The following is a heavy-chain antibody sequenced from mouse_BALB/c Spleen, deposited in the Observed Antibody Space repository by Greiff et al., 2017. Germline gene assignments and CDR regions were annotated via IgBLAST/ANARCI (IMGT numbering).Heavy chain of an antibody. CDR3: AREGYGNYLNYFDY. CDR2: IYPGGGYT. D-gene: IGHD2-1*01. CDR1: GYTFTNYW. V-gene: IGHV1-63*02. J-gene: IGHJ2*01. Sequence: VQLVESGAELVRPGTSVKISCKASGYTFTNYWLGWVKQRPGHGLEWIGDIYPGGGYTNYNEKFKGKATLTADTSSSTAYMQLSSLTSEDSAVYFCAREGYGNYLNYFDYWGQGTTLTVSS.